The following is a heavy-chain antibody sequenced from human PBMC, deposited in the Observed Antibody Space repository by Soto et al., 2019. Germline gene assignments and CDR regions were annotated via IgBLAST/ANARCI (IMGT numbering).Heavy chain of an antibody. CDR3: ARVLGIQLWCIDY. J-gene: IGHJ4*02. V-gene: IGHV3-48*03. D-gene: IGHD5-18*01. Sequence: QSGGSLRLSCAASGFTFSSYEMNWVRQAPGKGLEWVSYISSSGSTIYYADSVKGRFTISRDNAKNSLYLQMNSLRAEDTAVYYCARVLGIQLWCIDYWGQGTLVTVSS. CDR2: ISSSGSTI. CDR1: GFTFSSYE.